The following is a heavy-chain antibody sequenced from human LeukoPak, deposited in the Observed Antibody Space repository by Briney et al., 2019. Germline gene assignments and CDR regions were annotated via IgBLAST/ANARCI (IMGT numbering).Heavy chain of an antibody. CDR3: AREGGGYYYDSSGYYDY. Sequence: SETLSLTCTVSGGSISSGSYYWSWIRQPARKGLEWIGRIYTSGSTNYNPSLKSRVTISVDTSKNQFSLKLSSVTAADTAVYYCAREGGGYYYDSSGYYDYWGQGTLVTVSS. J-gene: IGHJ4*02. V-gene: IGHV4-61*02. CDR1: GGSISSGSYY. D-gene: IGHD3-22*01. CDR2: IYTSGST.